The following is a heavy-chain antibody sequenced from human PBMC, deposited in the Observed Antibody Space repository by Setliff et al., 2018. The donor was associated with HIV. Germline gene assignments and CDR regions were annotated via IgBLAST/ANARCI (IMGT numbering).Heavy chain of an antibody. CDR3: ATRAYDSRGYLRSRVSGAAFDI. V-gene: IGHV1-24*01. CDR2: FDPQYDKT. J-gene: IGHJ3*02. Sequence: ASVKVSCKVSGYTLTELSIHWVRQAPGKGLEWMGGFDPQYDKTFYAQKFQGRVTMSEDTSTDTAYMELSSLRSEDTAVYYCATRAYDSRGYLRSRVSGAAFDIWGQGTRVTV. D-gene: IGHD3-22*01. CDR1: GYTLTELS.